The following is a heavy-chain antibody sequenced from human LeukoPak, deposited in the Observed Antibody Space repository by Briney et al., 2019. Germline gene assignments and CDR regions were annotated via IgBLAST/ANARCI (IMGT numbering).Heavy chain of an antibody. D-gene: IGHD6-13*01. J-gene: IGHJ4*02. CDR1: GGSISGSRT. V-gene: IGHV4-39*07. Sequence: SETLSLTCTVSGGSISGSRTWGWVRQPPGKGPEWIGNIHNDGRTASNPSLKSRVTMSLDTSTNQFSLKVNSVTAADTAFYYCARVVQLAAAPNGWGQGTLVTVSS. CDR2: IHNDGRT. CDR3: ARVVQLAAAPNG.